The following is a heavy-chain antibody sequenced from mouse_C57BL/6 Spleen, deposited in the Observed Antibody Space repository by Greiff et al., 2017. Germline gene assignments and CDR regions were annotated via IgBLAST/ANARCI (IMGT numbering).Heavy chain of an antibody. D-gene: IGHD4-1*01. CDR3: ASNSLAMDY. V-gene: IGHV3-6*01. CDR1: GYSITSGYY. J-gene: IGHJ4*01. Sequence: EVKLMESGPGLVKPSQSLSLTCSVTGYSITSGYYWNWIRQFPGNKLEWMGYISYDGSNNYNPSLKNRISITRDTSKNQFFLKLNSVTTEDTATYYCASNSLAMDYWGQGTSVTVSS. CDR2: ISYDGSN.